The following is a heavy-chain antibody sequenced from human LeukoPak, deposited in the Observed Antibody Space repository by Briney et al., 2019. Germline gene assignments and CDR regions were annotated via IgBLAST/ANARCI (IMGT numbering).Heavy chain of an antibody. D-gene: IGHD3-10*01. CDR3: ASSPRGIYVWVTNKHLRGGDAFDI. CDR2: ISISSSYI. CDR1: GFTFSRYS. V-gene: IGHV3-21*04. J-gene: IGHJ3*02. Sequence: GGSLRLSCAASGFTFSRYSMNWLRQAPGKGLEWVSYISISSSYIYYADSVKGRFTMSRDNAKNSLYLQENSLRAEDTAVYYCASSPRGIYVWVTNKHLRGGDAFDIWGQGTMVTVSS.